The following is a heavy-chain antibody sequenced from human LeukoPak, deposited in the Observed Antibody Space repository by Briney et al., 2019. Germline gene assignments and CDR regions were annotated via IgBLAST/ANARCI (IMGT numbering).Heavy chain of an antibody. V-gene: IGHV4-38-2*02. Sequence: SETLSLTCTVSGYSISSGYYWGWIRQPPGKGLEWIGYIYYSGSTNYNPSLKSRVTISVDTSKNQFSLKLTSVTAADTAVYFCARGGYYGSGNDFRFDPWGQGTLVTVSS. CDR1: GYSISSGYY. J-gene: IGHJ5*02. D-gene: IGHD3-10*01. CDR3: ARGGYYGSGNDFRFDP. CDR2: IYYSGST.